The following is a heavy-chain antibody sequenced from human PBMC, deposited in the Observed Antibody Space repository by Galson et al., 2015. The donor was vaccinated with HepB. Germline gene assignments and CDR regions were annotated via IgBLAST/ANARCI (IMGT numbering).Heavy chain of an antibody. CDR1: GFVFSRHG. J-gene: IGHJ4*02. V-gene: IGHV3-33*01. Sequence: SLRLSCAASGFVFSRHGMHWARQAPGKGLEWVAVVWYEGTKQYYSESVEGRFTISRDNSKNMVYLQMNSLRVEDTAVYYCWMIGTDFDYWGQGTLVTVSS. CDR3: WMIGTDFDY. CDR2: VWYEGTKQ. D-gene: IGHD2-21*01.